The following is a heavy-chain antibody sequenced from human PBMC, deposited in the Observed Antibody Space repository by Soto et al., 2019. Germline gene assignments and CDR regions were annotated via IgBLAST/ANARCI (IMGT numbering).Heavy chain of an antibody. Sequence: PSETLSVTSAVYGGSFSGYYWSSIRQPPGKGLEWIGEINHSGSTNYNPSLKSRVTISVDTSKNQFSLKLSSVTAADTAVYYCARVRGSSWYGHLGSVIPFDYWGQGTLVTVSS. CDR1: GGSFSGYY. D-gene: IGHD6-13*01. V-gene: IGHV4-34*01. J-gene: IGHJ4*02. CDR3: ARVRGSSWYGHLGSVIPFDY. CDR2: INHSGST.